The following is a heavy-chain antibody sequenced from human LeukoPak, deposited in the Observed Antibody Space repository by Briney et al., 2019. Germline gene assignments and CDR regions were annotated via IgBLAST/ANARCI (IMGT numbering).Heavy chain of an antibody. CDR2: INPDGSIK. CDR1: GFIFGGYW. V-gene: IGHV3-7*01. D-gene: IGHD3-3*01. Sequence: GGSLRLSCAASGFIFGGYWMSWVRQAPGRGLEWVANINPDGSIKYYVDSIKGRFTISRDNAKNSLYLQMNSLRAEDTAVYYCACGFLQWLYWGQGTLVTVSS. CDR3: ACGFLQWLY. J-gene: IGHJ4*02.